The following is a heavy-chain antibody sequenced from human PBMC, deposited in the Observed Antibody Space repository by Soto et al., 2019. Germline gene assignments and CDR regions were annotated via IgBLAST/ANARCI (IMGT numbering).Heavy chain of an antibody. CDR2: INAANGDT. V-gene: IGHV1-3*01. Sequence: ASVKVSCKASGYTFTSYGIHWVRQAPGQRLEWMGWINAANGDTKYSPKFQGRVTITRDTSASTAYMELSSLRSEDTAVYYCVRRHVSATGIDWLDPWGQGSPVTVYS. D-gene: IGHD6-13*01. CDR3: VRRHVSATGIDWLDP. CDR1: GYTFTSYG. J-gene: IGHJ5*02.